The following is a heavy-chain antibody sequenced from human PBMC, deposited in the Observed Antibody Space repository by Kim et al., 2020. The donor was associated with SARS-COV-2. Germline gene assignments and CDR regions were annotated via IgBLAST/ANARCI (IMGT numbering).Heavy chain of an antibody. CDR1: GFTFGDYA. J-gene: IGHJ4*02. Sequence: GGSLRLSCTASGFTFGDYAMSWFRQAPGKGLEWVGFIRSKAYGGTTEYAASVKGKFTISRDDSKSIAYLQMNGLKTEDTVVYYCTLYSSGVVDYWGQGTLVTVSS. V-gene: IGHV3-49*03. CDR3: TLYSSGVVDY. CDR2: IRSKAYGGTT. D-gene: IGHD6-19*01.